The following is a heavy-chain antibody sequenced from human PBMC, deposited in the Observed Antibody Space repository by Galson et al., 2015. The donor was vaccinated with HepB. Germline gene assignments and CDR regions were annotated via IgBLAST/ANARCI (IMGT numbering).Heavy chain of an antibody. J-gene: IGHJ6*02. CDR3: ARGAARHRSRYYYGMGV. V-gene: IGHV1-18*01. D-gene: IGHD6-13*01. CDR1: GYTFTSYG. CDR2: ISAYNGNT. Sequence: SVKVSCKASGYTFTSYGISWVRQAPGQGLEWMGWISAYNGNTNYGQKLQGRVTMTTDTSTSTAYMELRSLRSDDTAVYYCARGAARHRSRYYYGMGVWGQGTTVTVSS.